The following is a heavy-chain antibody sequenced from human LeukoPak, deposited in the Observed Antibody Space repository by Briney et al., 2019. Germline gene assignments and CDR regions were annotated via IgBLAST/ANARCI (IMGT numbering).Heavy chain of an antibody. V-gene: IGHV4-34*01. D-gene: IGHD6-6*01. CDR2: INHSGST. J-gene: IGHJ4*02. CDR3: AREFGDEYSSSSGLGY. CDR1: GGSFSGYY. Sequence: SSETLSLTCAVYGGSFSGYYWSWIRQPPGKGLEWIGEINHSGSTNYNPSLWSRVTISLNTSRNQLSLKLTSVTAADTAVYYCAREFGDEYSSSSGLGYWGQGTLVTVSS.